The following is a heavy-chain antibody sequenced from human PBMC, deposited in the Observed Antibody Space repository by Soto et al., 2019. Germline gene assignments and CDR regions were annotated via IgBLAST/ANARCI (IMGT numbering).Heavy chain of an antibody. Sequence: QVQLQQWGAGLLKPSETLSLTCAVYGGSFSGYYWSWIRQPPGKGLEWIGEINHSGSTNYNPSLKSRVTISVDTSKNQFSLKLSSVTAADTAVYYCARASLHYGSGSYYWFDPWGQGTLVTVSS. CDR1: GGSFSGYY. J-gene: IGHJ5*02. CDR3: ARASLHYGSGSYYWFDP. CDR2: INHSGST. V-gene: IGHV4-34*01. D-gene: IGHD3-10*01.